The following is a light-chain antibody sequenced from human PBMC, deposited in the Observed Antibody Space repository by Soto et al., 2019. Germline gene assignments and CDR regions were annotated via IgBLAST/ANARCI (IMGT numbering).Light chain of an antibody. CDR2: TAS. CDR1: QDISNY. V-gene: IGKV1-27*01. Sequence: DIQMTQSPSSLSASVGDRVTITCRASQDISNYLAWYQQKPGKVPELLIYTASTLQSGVPSRFSVSGSGTDFTLTISRLQPEDVATYYCQKYNSAPCTFGPGTKVDIK. J-gene: IGKJ3*01. CDR3: QKYNSAPCT.